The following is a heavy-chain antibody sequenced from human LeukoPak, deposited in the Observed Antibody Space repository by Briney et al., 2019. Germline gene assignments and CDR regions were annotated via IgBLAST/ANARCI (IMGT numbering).Heavy chain of an antibody. CDR1: GGSISRGGYS. CDR3: ARMSYDSSGYYYDY. CDR2: IYHSGST. Sequence: SETLSLTCAVSGGSISRGGYSWSWIRQPPGKGLEWIGYIYHSGSTYYNPSLKSRVTISVDRSKNQFSLKLSSVTAADTAVYYCARMSYDSSGYYYDYWGQGTLVTVSS. D-gene: IGHD3-22*01. V-gene: IGHV4-30-2*01. J-gene: IGHJ4*02.